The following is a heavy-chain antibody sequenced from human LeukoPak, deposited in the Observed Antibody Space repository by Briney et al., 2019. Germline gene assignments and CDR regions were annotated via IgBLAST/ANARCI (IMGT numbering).Heavy chain of an antibody. Sequence: SETLSLTCTVSGGSISSYYWSWIRQPPGKGLEWIGFIYYSGSTNYNPSLKSRVTISVDTSKNLFSLKLSSVTAADTAVYYCARAAGYNHYYMDVWGKGTTVTVSS. CDR2: IYYSGST. D-gene: IGHD5-24*01. V-gene: IGHV4-59*01. J-gene: IGHJ6*03. CDR1: GGSISSYY. CDR3: ARAAGYNHYYMDV.